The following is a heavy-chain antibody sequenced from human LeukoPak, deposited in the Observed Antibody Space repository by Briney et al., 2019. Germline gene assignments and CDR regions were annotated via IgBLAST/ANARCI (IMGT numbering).Heavy chain of an antibody. Sequence: SETLSLTCTVSGVSISSSNSYWGWIRQPPGKGLEWIGSFYHSGSTYYNPSLKSRVTISVDTSKNQFSLKLSSVTAADMAVYYCARSGGGTYFFDYWGQGTLVTVSS. J-gene: IGHJ4*02. D-gene: IGHD2-15*01. V-gene: IGHV4-39*07. CDR2: FYHSGST. CDR3: ARSGGGTYFFDY. CDR1: GVSISSSNSY.